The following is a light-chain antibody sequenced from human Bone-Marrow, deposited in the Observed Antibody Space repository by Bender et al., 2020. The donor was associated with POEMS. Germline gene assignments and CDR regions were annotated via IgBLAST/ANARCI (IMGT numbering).Light chain of an antibody. J-gene: IGLJ2*01. CDR1: SSDVGSYNL. V-gene: IGLV2-14*02. CDR3: SSYTSNTLV. CDR2: EDS. Sequence: QSALTQPASVSGSPGQSITISCTGTSSDVGSYNLVSWYQHHPGKGPKLIIYEDSERPSGVSNRFSGSKSGNTASLTISGLQAEDEAAYYCSSYTSNTLVFGGGTKVTVL.